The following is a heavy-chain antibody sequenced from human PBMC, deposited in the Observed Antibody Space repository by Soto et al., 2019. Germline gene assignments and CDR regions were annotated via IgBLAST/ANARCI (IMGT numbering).Heavy chain of an antibody. CDR1: GGSISSYY. V-gene: IGHV4-59*01. CDR3: ARSFDSGWYGYFDY. J-gene: IGHJ4*02. CDR2: IYYSGST. D-gene: IGHD6-19*01. Sequence: PSETLSLTCTVSGGSISSYYWSWIRQPPGKGLEWIGYIYYSGSTNYNPSLKSRVTISVDTSKNQFSLKLSSVTAADTAVYYCARSFDSGWYGYFDYWGQGTLVTVSS.